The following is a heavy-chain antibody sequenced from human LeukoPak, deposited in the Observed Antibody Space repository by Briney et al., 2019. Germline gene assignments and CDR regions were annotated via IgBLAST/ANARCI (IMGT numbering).Heavy chain of an antibody. CDR3: ARGGVGIVVVPAALYYFDY. CDR2: ISSSSSYI. V-gene: IGHV3-21*01. D-gene: IGHD2-2*03. Sequence: PGGSLRLSCAASGFTFSSYSMNWVRQAPGKGLEWVSSISSSSSYIYYADSVKGRFTISRDNAKNSLYLQMNSLRAEDTAVYYCARGGVGIVVVPAALYYFDYWGQGTLVTVSS. CDR1: GFTFSSYS. J-gene: IGHJ4*02.